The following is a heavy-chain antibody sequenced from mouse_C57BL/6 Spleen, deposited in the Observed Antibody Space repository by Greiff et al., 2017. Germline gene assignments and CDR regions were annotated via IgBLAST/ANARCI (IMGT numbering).Heavy chain of an antibody. CDR1: GFTFHTYA. D-gene: IGHD1-1*01. J-gene: IGHJ2*01. Sequence: EVMLVESGGGLVQPKGSLKLSCAASGFTFHTYAMPWVRPATGKGLEWVARIRSKRSNYATSYADSVKDRFTISRDDSQSMLYLQMNNLKTEDTAMYYCVRDGRNYFDYWGQGTTLTVSS. V-gene: IGHV10-3*01. CDR3: VRDGRNYFDY. CDR2: IRSKRSNYAT.